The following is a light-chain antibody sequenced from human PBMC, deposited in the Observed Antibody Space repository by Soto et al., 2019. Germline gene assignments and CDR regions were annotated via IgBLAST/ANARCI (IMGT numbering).Light chain of an antibody. CDR3: QQRNSWPPTFT. V-gene: IGKV3-11*01. CDR2: DTS. CDR1: QTVRNNY. J-gene: IGKJ5*01. Sequence: EFFLTQSPGTLSLSRWERATLSWRASQTVRNNYLAWYQQKPGQAPRLLIYDTSIRATGIPARFSGSGSGTDFTLTISSLEPEDFAVYYCQQRNSWPPTFTFGQGTRLEIK.